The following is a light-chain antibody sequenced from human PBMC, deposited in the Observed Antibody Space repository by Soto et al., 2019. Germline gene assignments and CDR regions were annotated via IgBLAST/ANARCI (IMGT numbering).Light chain of an antibody. CDR3: CSFKSGDTHYV. CDR2: GVS. CDR1: SGDVGSFDF. V-gene: IGLV2-14*01. Sequence: QSALTQPVSVSGSPRQSFTISCTGTSGDVGSFDFVSWYQHSPGKAPKLMIYGVSYRPSGVSNRFSGSKSGNTASLTISGLQTEDEADYYCCSFKSGDTHYVFGTGTKLTVL. J-gene: IGLJ1*01.